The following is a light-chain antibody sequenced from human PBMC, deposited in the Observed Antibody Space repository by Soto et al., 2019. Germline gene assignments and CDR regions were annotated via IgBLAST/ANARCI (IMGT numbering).Light chain of an antibody. CDR2: GAS. Sequence: EILMTQSPATLSVAPGERATLSCRASQSISNNLAWYQQKPGQAPRLLIFGASTRATGIPARFSGSGSGTEFTLTISSLQSEDSAVYYCQQHNGWPLTFGGGTKVEIK. V-gene: IGKV3-15*01. CDR1: QSISNN. CDR3: QQHNGWPLT. J-gene: IGKJ4*02.